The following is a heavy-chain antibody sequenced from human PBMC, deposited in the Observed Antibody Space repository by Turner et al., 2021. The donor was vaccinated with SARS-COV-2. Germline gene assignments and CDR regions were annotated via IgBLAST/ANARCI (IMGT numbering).Heavy chain of an antibody. CDR1: GFTFSSYG. CDR3: AKGIAAAGTMGS. CDR2: ISYDGSNK. J-gene: IGHJ5*02. Sequence: QVQLVESGGGVVQPGRSLRLFCAASGFTFSSYGMHWVRQAPGKGLEWVAVISYDGSNKYYADSVKGRFTISRDNSKNTLYLQMNSLRAEDTAVYYCAKGIAAAGTMGSWGQGTLVTVSS. D-gene: IGHD6-13*01. V-gene: IGHV3-30*18.